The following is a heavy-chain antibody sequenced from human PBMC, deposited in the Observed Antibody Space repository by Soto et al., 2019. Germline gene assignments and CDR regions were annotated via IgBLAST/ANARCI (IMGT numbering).Heavy chain of an antibody. D-gene: IGHD3-10*02. Sequence: SETLSLTCAVYCGSFSGYYWSWIRQPPGKGLEWIGEINHSGSTNYNPSLKSRVTISVDTSKNQFSLKLSSVTAADTAVYYCARGRMATIFREYYYYYYGMDVWGQGTTVTVSS. J-gene: IGHJ6*02. CDR1: CGSFSGYY. CDR2: INHSGST. CDR3: ARGRMATIFREYYYYYYGMDV. V-gene: IGHV4-34*01.